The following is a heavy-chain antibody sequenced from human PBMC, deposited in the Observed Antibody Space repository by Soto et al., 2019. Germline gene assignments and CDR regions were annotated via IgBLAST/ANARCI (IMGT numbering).Heavy chain of an antibody. V-gene: IGHV3-74*01. D-gene: IGHD3-10*01. CDR1: GFTFSSYW. J-gene: IGHJ4*02. Sequence: GGSLRLSCAASGFTFSSYWMHWVRQAPGKGLVWVSRIQSDGSSTSYADSVKGRFTISRDNAKNTLYLQMHSLRAEDTAVYYCARGGSGSGSYRDSVGYWGQGTLVTVSS. CDR2: IQSDGSST. CDR3: ARGGSGSGSYRDSVGY.